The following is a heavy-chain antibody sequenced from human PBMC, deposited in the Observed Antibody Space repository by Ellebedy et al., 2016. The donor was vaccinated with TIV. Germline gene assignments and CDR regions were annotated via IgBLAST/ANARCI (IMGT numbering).Heavy chain of an antibody. CDR2: IDTGSSGI. J-gene: IGHJ4*02. Sequence: AASVKVSCKASGYTFTGYYMHWVRQAPGKGLDWVSHIDTGSSGISYADSVQGRFTISRDNAKNSLYLQMNSLRDEDTAVYFCATDLSYAFDHWGQGILVTVSS. D-gene: IGHD3-16*01. CDR1: GYTFTGYY. CDR3: ATDLSYAFDH. V-gene: IGHV3-48*02.